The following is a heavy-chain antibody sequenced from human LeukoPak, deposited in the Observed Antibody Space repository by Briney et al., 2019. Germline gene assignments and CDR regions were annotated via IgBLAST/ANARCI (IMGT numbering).Heavy chain of an antibody. V-gene: IGHV3-30*02. CDR2: IRYDGSNK. Sequence: GGSLRLSCAASGFTFSSHGMHWVRQSPGKGLEWVAFIRYDGSNKYYGDSVKGRFTISRDNSKNTLYLQMNSLRAEDTAVYYCAKRADYYGSSGYTPFDYWGQGTLVTVSS. CDR3: AKRADYYGSSGYTPFDY. D-gene: IGHD3-22*01. CDR1: GFTFSSHG. J-gene: IGHJ4*02.